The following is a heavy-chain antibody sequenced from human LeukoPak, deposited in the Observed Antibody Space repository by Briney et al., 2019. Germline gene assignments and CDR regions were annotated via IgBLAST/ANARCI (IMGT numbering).Heavy chain of an antibody. CDR1: GLSFSSYA. D-gene: IGHD1-26*01. CDR3: ARDGYSGSYYRLYYFFMDV. Sequence: GGSLRLSCAASGLSFSSYAMSWVRQAPGKGLEWVSSISGSGDNMDYADSMKGRFTISRDNSENTLYLQMNSLRGEDTAVYYCARDGYSGSYYRLYYFFMDVWGKGTTVTVSS. CDR2: ISGSGDNM. V-gene: IGHV3-23*01. J-gene: IGHJ6*03.